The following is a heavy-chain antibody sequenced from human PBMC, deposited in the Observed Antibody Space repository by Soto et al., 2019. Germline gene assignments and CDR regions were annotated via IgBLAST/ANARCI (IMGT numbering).Heavy chain of an antibody. CDR2: IYYSGNI. J-gene: IGHJ4*02. CDR1: GGSVSSGGYS. Sequence: QLQLQESGSGLVKPSQTLSLTCTVSGGSVSSGGYSWSWLRQPPGKGLEWIGYIYYSGNIYYNSSLKSRATISIDRSKNQFSLNLTSVTAADTAVYYCAREIATLVVGPTDYWGQGILVTVSS. V-gene: IGHV4-30-2*01. CDR3: AREIATLVVGPTDY. D-gene: IGHD2-21*01.